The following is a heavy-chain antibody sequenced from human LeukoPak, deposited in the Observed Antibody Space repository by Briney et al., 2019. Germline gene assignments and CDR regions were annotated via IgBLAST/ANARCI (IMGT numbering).Heavy chain of an antibody. V-gene: IGHV4-34*01. Sequence: SETLSLTCAVYGGSFSGYYWSWIRQPPGKGLEWIGEINHSGSTNYNPSLKSRVTISVDTSKNQFSLKLSSVTAADTAVYYCASLIPYYYDTSAISVWGQGTLVTVSS. CDR2: INHSGST. CDR1: GGSFSGYY. CDR3: ASLIPYYYDTSAISV. J-gene: IGHJ4*02. D-gene: IGHD3-22*01.